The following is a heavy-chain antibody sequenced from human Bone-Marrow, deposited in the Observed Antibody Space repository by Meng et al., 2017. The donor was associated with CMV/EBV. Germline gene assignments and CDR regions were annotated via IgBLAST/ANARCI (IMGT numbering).Heavy chain of an antibody. J-gene: IGHJ6*01. Sequence: SVKVSCKASGGTFSSYAISWVRQAPGQGLEWMGGIIPIFGTANYAQKFQGRVTMTRNTSISTAYMERSSLRSEDTAVYYCARGRYCSSTSCYYYYGMDVWGQGTTVTGSS. CDR3: ARGRYCSSTSCYYYYGMDV. D-gene: IGHD2-2*01. CDR1: GGTFSSYA. V-gene: IGHV1-69*05. CDR2: IIPIFGTA.